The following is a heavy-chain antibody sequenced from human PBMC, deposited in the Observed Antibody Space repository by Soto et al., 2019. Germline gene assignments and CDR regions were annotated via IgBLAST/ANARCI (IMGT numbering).Heavy chain of an antibody. CDR2: ISDSGGST. CDR3: AKYRDYGDYGDHFDY. CDR1: GLTFSNYA. Sequence: EVQLLESGGGLVQPGGSLRLSCAASGLTFSNYAMNWVRQAPGKGLEWVSAISDSGGSTYYADSVKGRFTTSRDNSKHTLFLLMNSLRAEDTAVYYCAKYRDYGDYGDHFDYWGQGSLVPVSS. J-gene: IGHJ4*02. D-gene: IGHD4-17*01. V-gene: IGHV3-23*01.